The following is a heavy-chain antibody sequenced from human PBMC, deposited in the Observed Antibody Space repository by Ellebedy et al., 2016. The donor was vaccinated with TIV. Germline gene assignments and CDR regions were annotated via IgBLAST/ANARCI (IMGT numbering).Heavy chain of an antibody. D-gene: IGHD4-17*01. Sequence: GESLKISCAASGFTFTTYWMAWLRQAPGKGLEWVADIKEDGTDKFYVDSVKGRFTISRDNAKNSVYLQMNSLRAEDTSVYYCATDGSYGDYRFPAHAFTMWGQGTMVTVSS. CDR3: ATDGSYGDYRFPAHAFTM. V-gene: IGHV3-7*01. CDR1: GFTFTTYW. J-gene: IGHJ3*02. CDR2: IKEDGTDK.